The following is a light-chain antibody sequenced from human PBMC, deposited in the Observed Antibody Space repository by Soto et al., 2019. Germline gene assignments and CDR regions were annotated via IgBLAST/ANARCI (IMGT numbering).Light chain of an antibody. CDR2: GAS. Sequence: EIVMTQSPGTLSVSPGERATLSCRASQSITSDLAWYQHKPGQTPRLLIHGASNRATGIPARFSGVGSGTEFTLTISSLQSEDFGVYYCQQYNNWPFSFGQGTRLEIK. V-gene: IGKV3-15*01. CDR3: QQYNNWPFS. CDR1: QSITSD. J-gene: IGKJ5*01.